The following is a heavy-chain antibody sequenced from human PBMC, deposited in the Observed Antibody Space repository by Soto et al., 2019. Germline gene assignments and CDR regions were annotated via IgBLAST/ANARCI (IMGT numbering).Heavy chain of an antibody. V-gene: IGHV4-61*01. CDR2: IYYSGST. CDR3: ARGIGTTGTTGLPSDY. D-gene: IGHD1-7*01. J-gene: IGHJ4*02. Sequence: QVQLQESGPGLGNPPETRSLPCLVPGGSFTSGSPEWSGIRQPPGRGLGWIGCIYYSGSTNYSPPHKSRVNISVDTSKNQFSLKLSSVTAADTAVYYCARGIGTTGTTGLPSDYWGQGTLVTVSS. CDR1: GGSFTSGSPE.